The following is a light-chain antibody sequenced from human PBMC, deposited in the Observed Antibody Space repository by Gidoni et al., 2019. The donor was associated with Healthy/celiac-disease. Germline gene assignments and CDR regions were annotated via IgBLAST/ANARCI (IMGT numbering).Light chain of an antibody. V-gene: IGKV1-39*01. CDR3: QQSYSTPYT. Sequence: DIQMTQSPSSLSASVGDRVTITCRASQSISSYFNWYQQKPGKAPKLLRYAASSLQSGVPSRFSGSGSGTDFTLTISSLQPEDFATYYCQQSYSTPYTFGQGTKLEIK. CDR2: AAS. J-gene: IGKJ2*01. CDR1: QSISSY.